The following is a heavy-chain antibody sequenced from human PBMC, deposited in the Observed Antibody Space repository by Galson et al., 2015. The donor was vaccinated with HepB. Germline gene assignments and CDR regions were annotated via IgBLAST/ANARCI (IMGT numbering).Heavy chain of an antibody. J-gene: IGHJ3*02. D-gene: IGHD2-21*01. CDR2: IYYSGST. V-gene: IGHV4-39*01. Sequence: SETLSLTCTVSGGSISSSSYYWGWIRQPPGKGLEWIGSIYYSGSTYYNPSLKSRVTISVDTSKNQFSLKLSSVTAADTAVYYCARLRGDTGAFEIWGQGTMVTVSA. CDR1: GGSISSSSYY. CDR3: ARLRGDTGAFEI.